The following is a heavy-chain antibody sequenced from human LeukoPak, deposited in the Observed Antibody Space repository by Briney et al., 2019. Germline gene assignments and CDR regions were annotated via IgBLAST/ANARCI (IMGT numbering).Heavy chain of an antibody. CDR1: GFTFSSYG. CDR2: IWSDGSNR. CDR3: ARDIENASGREGEPDVFDI. J-gene: IGHJ3*02. D-gene: IGHD3-10*01. V-gene: IGHV3-33*01. Sequence: GGSLRLSCAASGFTFSSYGMHWVRQVPGRGLEWVAVIWSDGSNRYYADSVKGRFTISRDNSKNTLYLQMNSLRAEDTAVYYCARDIENASGREGEPDVFDIWGQGTMVTVSS.